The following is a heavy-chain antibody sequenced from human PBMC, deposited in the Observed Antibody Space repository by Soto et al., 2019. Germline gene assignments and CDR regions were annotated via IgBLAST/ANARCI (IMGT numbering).Heavy chain of an antibody. J-gene: IGHJ6*02. V-gene: IGHV1-8*01. CDR1: GYTFTSYD. D-gene: IGHD1-1*01. Sequence: GASVKVSCKASGYTFTSYDINWVRQATGQGLEWMGWMNPNSGNTGYAQKFQGRVTITRNTSISTAHMELSSLRSEDTGVYYCERWRVQYGMDVWGQRTTVTV. CDR2: MNPNSGNT. CDR3: ERWRVQYGMDV.